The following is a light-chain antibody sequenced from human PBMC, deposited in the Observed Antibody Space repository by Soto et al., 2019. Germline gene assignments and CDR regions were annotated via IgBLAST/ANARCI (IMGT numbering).Light chain of an antibody. CDR1: QSVLYSSNNVNY. J-gene: IGKJ1*01. CDR2: WAS. CDR3: QQYYSPPPT. Sequence: DIVMTQSPDSLAVSLGERATINCKSSQSVLYSSNNVNYLAWYQQKPGQPPKLLIYWASTRESGVPDRFSGSGSGTDFTLTISSLQAEDVAVYYCQQYYSPPPTFGQGTKVEIK. V-gene: IGKV4-1*01.